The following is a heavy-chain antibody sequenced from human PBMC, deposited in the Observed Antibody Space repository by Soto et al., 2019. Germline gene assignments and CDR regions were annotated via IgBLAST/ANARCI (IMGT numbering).Heavy chain of an antibody. Sequence: QAQLVQSGAEVKTPGASVKVSCKTSAYAFNTYAITWVRQAPGQGLEWLGSIFPYTGDTHYSQNLQARVTITADTSTSTAYMEMTTLTSDATAVYYCARGGLRSSWPLDFWARGTLVTVSS. D-gene: IGHD6-13*01. V-gene: IGHV1-18*04. CDR2: IFPYTGDT. CDR3: ARGGLRSSWPLDF. CDR1: AYAFNTYA. J-gene: IGHJ1*01.